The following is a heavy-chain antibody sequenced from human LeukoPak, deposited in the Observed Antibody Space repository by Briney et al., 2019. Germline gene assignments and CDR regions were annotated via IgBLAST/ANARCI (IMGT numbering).Heavy chain of an antibody. Sequence: GGSLRLSCAASGFTFSSYSMNWVRQAPGKGLEWVSSISSSSYIYYADSVKGRFTISRDNAKNSLYLQMNSLRAEDTAVYYCARAPACYYDSSGLNWGQGTLVTVSS. CDR1: GFTFSSYS. CDR2: ISSSSYI. J-gene: IGHJ4*02. CDR3: ARAPACYYDSSGLN. V-gene: IGHV3-21*01. D-gene: IGHD3-22*01.